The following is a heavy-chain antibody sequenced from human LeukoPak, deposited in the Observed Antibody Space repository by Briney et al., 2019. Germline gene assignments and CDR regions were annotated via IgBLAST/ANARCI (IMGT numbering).Heavy chain of an antibody. J-gene: IGHJ4*02. V-gene: IGHV3-30*02. CDR2: IRYVGSNK. CDR3: AKATQLWLLDY. D-gene: IGHD5-18*01. CDR1: GFTFSSYG. Sequence: PGGSLRLSCAASGFTFSSYGMHWVRQAPGKGLEWVAFIRYVGSNKYYADSVKGRFTISRDNSKNTLYLQMNSLRAEDTAVYYCAKATQLWLLDYWGQGTLVTVSS.